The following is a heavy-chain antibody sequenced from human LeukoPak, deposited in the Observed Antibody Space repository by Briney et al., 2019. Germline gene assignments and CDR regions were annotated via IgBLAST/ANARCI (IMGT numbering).Heavy chain of an antibody. V-gene: IGHV3-48*03. Sequence: PGGSLRLSCAASGFTFSSYEMNWVRQAPGKGLEWVSYISSSGSTIYYADSVKGRFTISRDNAKHSLYLQMNSLRAEDTAVYYCAWGWTLEYRLRRGQGTLVTVSS. CDR1: GFTFSSYE. D-gene: IGHD6-19*01. J-gene: IGHJ4*02. CDR3: AWGWTLEYRLR. CDR2: ISSSGSTI.